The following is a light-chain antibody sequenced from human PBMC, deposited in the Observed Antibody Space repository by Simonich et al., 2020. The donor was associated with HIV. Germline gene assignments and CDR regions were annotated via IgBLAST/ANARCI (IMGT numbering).Light chain of an antibody. CDR2: DVS. CDR1: SSDVGGYNY. J-gene: IGLJ3*02. CDR3: CSYAGSSTWV. V-gene: IGLV2-23*02. Sequence: QSALTQPASVSGSPGPSITISSTGPSSDVGGYNYVSCYHQPPGKAPKLMIYDVSKRPSGVSSRFSGSKSGNTASLTISGLQAEDEADYYCCSYAGSSTWVFGGGTKLTVL.